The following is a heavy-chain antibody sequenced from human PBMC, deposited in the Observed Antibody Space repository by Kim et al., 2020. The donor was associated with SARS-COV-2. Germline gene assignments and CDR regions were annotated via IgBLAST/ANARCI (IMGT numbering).Heavy chain of an antibody. CDR3: ARDLPRMAGTQWFDP. Sequence: ASVKVSCKASGYTFTSYAMHWVRQAPGQRLEWMGWINAGNGNTKYSQKFQGRVTITRDTSASTAYMELSSLRSEDTAVYYCARDLPRMAGTQWFDPWGQGTLVTVSS. CDR1: GYTFTSYA. D-gene: IGHD6-19*01. CDR2: INAGNGNT. V-gene: IGHV1-3*01. J-gene: IGHJ5*02.